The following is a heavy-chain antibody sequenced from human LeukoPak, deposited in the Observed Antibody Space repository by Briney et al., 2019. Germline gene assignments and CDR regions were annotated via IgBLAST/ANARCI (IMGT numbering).Heavy chain of an antibody. CDR1: GYTFTTYG. CDR2: ISGFNGNT. D-gene: IGHD6-13*01. CDR3: ARGRSPGLAAAGPRGSYYYMDV. V-gene: IGHV1-18*01. Sequence: ASVKVSCKASGYTFTTYGVTWVRQAPGQGLEWMGWISGFNGNTNYAQKFQGRVTMTTDTSTSTAYMELRSLRSDDTAVYYCARGRSPGLAAAGPRGSYYYMDVWGKGTTVTVSS. J-gene: IGHJ6*03.